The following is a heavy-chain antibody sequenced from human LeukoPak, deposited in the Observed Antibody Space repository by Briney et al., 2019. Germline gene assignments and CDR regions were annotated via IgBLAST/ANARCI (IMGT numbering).Heavy chain of an antibody. V-gene: IGHV3-23*01. J-gene: IGHJ4*02. CDR1: GFTFSSYA. D-gene: IGHD6-13*01. CDR3: AKDREEGSGSWYEFDY. CDR2: ISGSGGST. Sequence: GGSLRLSCAASGFTFSSYAMSWVRQAPGKGLEWVSAISGSGGSTYYADSVKGRFTISRDNSKNTLYLQMNSLRAEDAAVYYCAKDREEGSGSWYEFDYWGQGTLVTVSS.